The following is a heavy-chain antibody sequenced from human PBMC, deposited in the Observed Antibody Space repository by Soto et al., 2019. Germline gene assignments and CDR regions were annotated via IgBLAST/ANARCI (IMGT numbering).Heavy chain of an antibody. V-gene: IGHV4-59*01. J-gene: IGHJ6*02. CDR1: GGSISSYY. CDR2: IYYSGST. CDR3: ARSQYNWNDPYYYYGMDV. D-gene: IGHD1-1*01. Sequence: PSETLSLTCTVSGGSISSYYWSWIRQPPGKGLEWIGYIYYSGSTNYNPSLKSRVTISVDTSKNQFSLKLSSVTAADTAVYYCARSQYNWNDPYYYYGMDVWGQGTTVTVSS.